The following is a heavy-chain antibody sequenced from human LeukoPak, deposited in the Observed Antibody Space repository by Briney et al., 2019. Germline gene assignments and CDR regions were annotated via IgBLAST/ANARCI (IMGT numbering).Heavy chain of an antibody. Sequence: GGSLRLSCAASGFSFNNYAMSWVRQAPGKGLEWVSVIYSGGSTYYADSVKGRFTISRDNSKNTLYLQMNSLRAEDTAVYYCARDPFIVGADGRGAFDIWGQGTMVTVSS. CDR2: IYSGGST. D-gene: IGHD1-26*01. V-gene: IGHV3-53*01. CDR3: ARDPFIVGADGRGAFDI. J-gene: IGHJ3*02. CDR1: GFSFNNYA.